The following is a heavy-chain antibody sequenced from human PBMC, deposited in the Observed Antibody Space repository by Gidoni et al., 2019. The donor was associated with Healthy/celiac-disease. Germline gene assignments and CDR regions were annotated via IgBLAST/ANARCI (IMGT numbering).Heavy chain of an antibody. Sequence: QALLVQSGSEVKKPGPSVKVSCKASGGTLSSYAISWVRQAPGQGHEWMGGIIPIFGTANYAQKIQGRVTITADESTSTAYMGLSSLRSEDTAVYYFARNDYDDSSGYYEGWFDPWGQGTLVTVSS. CDR3: ARNDYDDSSGYYEGWFDP. CDR1: GGTLSSYA. D-gene: IGHD3-22*01. CDR2: IIPIFGTA. V-gene: IGHV1-69*01. J-gene: IGHJ5*02.